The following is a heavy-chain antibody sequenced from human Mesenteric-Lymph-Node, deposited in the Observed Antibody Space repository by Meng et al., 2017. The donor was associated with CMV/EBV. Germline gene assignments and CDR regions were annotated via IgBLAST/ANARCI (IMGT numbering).Heavy chain of an antibody. J-gene: IGHJ4*02. CDR3: AISNCGFAYFDY. D-gene: IGHD4-11*01. CDR1: GFTFTGYA. Sequence: SFSGSGFTFTGYARSWVRQSPGKGLEWVGNISGSGGSTFYADSVKGRFTISRDNSKNTLFLQMNSLRADDAALYYCAISNCGFAYFDYWGQGTLVTVSS. V-gene: IGHV3-23*01. CDR2: ISGSGGST.